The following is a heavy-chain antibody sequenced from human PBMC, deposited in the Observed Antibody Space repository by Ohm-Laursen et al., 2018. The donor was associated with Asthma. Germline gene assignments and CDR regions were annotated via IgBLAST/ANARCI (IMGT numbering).Heavy chain of an antibody. CDR3: AREYCSGGSCYFYPLDY. D-gene: IGHD2-15*01. CDR2: ISYDGSNK. J-gene: IGHJ4*02. Sequence: SSLRLSCAASGFTFSSYAMHWVRQAPGKGLEWVAVISYDGSNKYYADSVKGRFTISRDNSKNTLYLQMNSLRAEDTAVYYCAREYCSGGSCYFYPLDYWGQGTLVTVSS. V-gene: IGHV3-30-3*01. CDR1: GFTFSSYA.